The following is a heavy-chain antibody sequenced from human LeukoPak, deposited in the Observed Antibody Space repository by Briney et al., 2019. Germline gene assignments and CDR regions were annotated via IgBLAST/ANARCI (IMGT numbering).Heavy chain of an antibody. D-gene: IGHD1-1*01. V-gene: IGHV1-69*13. J-gene: IGHJ6*04. CDR2: IIPIFGTA. CDR1: GGTFSSYA. CDR3: ARDHYLERQHYYGMDV. Sequence: ASVKVSCKASGGTFSSYAISWVRQAPGQGLEWMGGIIPIFGTANYAQKFQGRVTITADESTSTAYMELSSLRSEDTAVYYCARDHYLERQHYYGMDVWGKGTTVTVSS.